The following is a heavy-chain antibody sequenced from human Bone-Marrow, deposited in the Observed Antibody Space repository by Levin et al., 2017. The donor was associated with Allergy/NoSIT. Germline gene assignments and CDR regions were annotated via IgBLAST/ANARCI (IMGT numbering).Heavy chain of an antibody. CDR3: AREQGASGWYTVDF. CDR2: IRPSSERT. Sequence: GGSLRLSCAASGFTFANHAMTWVRHAPGKGLEWASTIRPSSERTYFADSVKGRFTVSRDDSMNLMYLQMNSLRADDSAVYYCAREQGASGWYTVDFWGQGTLVTVSS. J-gene: IGHJ4*02. CDR1: GFTFANHA. D-gene: IGHD6-19*01. V-gene: IGHV3-23*01.